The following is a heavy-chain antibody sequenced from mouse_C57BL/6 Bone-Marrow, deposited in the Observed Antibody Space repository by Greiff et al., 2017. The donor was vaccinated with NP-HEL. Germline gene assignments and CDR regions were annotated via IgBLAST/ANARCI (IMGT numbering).Heavy chain of an antibody. CDR1: DSEVFPIAY. V-gene: IGHV15-2*01. D-gene: IGHD1-3*01. J-gene: IGHJ2*01. CDR3: AGGDNRDLTLDD. CDR2: ILPSIGRT. Sequence: QVQLQQSGSELRSPGSSVKLSCKDFDSEVFPIAYMCWVRQKPGHGFEWIGGILPSIGRTIYGEKFEDKATLDADTLSNTAYLELNSLTSEDSAIYYWAGGDNRDLTLDDWGQGTTLTVSS.